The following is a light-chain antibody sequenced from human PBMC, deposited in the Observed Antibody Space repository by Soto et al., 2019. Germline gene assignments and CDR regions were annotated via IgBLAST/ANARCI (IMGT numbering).Light chain of an antibody. CDR2: DVN. J-gene: IGLJ1*01. CDR3: SSYTRSAPFYV. CDR1: TTDVDGYDY. V-gene: IGLV2-14*03. Sequence: QSALTQPASVSGSPGQSITISCTGATTDVDGYDYVSWYQQHPGQAPKLMIYDVNNRPSGVSYRFSGSKSGDTASLTISGLQAEDDADYYCSSYTRSAPFYVFGAGTKVTVL.